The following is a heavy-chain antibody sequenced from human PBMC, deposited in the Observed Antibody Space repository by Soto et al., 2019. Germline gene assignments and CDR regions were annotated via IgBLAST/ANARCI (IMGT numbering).Heavy chain of an antibody. D-gene: IGHD4-4*01. V-gene: IGHV3-72*01. CDR3: ARIRTFGFSKYAMDV. Sequence: GGSLRLSCAVSGFSFSDDYMDWVRQAPGQGLEWVGRIRNKANSYTTEYAAPVKGRFTISRDESKNSLYLQMNSLKTEDTAVYYCARIRTFGFSKYAMDVWGQGTTVTVSS. CDR1: GFSFSDDY. CDR2: IRNKANSYTT. J-gene: IGHJ6*02.